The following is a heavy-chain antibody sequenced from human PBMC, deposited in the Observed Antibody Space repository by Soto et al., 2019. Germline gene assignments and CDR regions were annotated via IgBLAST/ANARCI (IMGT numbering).Heavy chain of an antibody. J-gene: IGHJ4*02. Sequence: EVQLLESGGGLVQPGGSLRLSCAASGFTFSSYAMSWVRQAPGKGLEWVSAISGSGGSTYYADSVKGRFTISRDNSKNTRYLQMNSLRAEDTAVYYCANGKGRFLVPTHYFDYWGQGTLVTVSS. D-gene: IGHD3-3*01. CDR1: GFTFSSYA. CDR3: ANGKGRFLVPTHYFDY. V-gene: IGHV3-23*01. CDR2: ISGSGGST.